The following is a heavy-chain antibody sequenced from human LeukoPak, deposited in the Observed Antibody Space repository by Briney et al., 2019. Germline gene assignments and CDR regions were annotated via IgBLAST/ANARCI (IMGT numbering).Heavy chain of an antibody. Sequence: SQTLSLTCTVSGGSISSGSYYWSWIRQPAGKGLEWIGRIYASGSTNYNPSLKSRVTISVDTSKNQFSLKLSSVTAADTAVYYCARHDSWFDPWGQGTLVTVSS. CDR3: ARHDSWFDP. CDR2: IYASGST. J-gene: IGHJ5*02. D-gene: IGHD3-22*01. CDR1: GGSISSGSYY. V-gene: IGHV4-61*02.